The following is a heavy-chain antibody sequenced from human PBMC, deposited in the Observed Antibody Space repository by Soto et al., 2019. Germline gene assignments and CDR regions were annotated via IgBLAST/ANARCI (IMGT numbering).Heavy chain of an antibody. J-gene: IGHJ6*02. V-gene: IGHV1-69*12. CDR2: TIPMFGTT. D-gene: IGHD3-22*01. CDR3: TRCGIRYHSIGYYLGIDGMDV. CDR1: GGTFNSYA. Sequence: QVQQVQSGAEVKKPESSVRVSCKASGGTFNSYAITWVRQAPGQGLEWMGGTIPMFGTTNYAEKFQGRVTISADESTNTAYMELSSLRSEDTAVYYCTRCGIRYHSIGYYLGIDGMDVWGQGTTVIVSS.